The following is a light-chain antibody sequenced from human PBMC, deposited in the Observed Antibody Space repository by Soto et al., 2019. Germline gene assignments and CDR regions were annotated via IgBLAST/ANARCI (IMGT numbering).Light chain of an antibody. V-gene: IGKV3-20*01. CDR2: ATS. CDR1: QSLSSSH. Sequence: EIVLTQSPGTLSLSPGERATLSCRASQSLSSSHLAWYQQKPGQAPRLLVYATSSRATGIPDRFSGSGSGTDFTLTISSLEPEDFAGYYCQQYGRSPYTFGQGTKLEIK. CDR3: QQYGRSPYT. J-gene: IGKJ2*01.